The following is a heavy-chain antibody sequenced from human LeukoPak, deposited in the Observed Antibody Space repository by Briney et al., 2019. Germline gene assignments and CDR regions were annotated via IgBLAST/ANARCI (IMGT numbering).Heavy chain of an antibody. V-gene: IGHV4-59*12. D-gene: IGHD3-10*01. CDR2: IYYSGST. CDR3: ARGRPLYYYGSGSYYRPFDY. CDR1: GGSISSYY. Sequence: PSETLSLTCTVSGGSISSYYWSWIRQPPGKELEWIGYIYYSGSTNYNPSLKSRGTISVDTSKNQFSLKLSSVTAADTAVYYCARGRPLYYYGSGSYYRPFDYWGQGTLVTVSS. J-gene: IGHJ4*02.